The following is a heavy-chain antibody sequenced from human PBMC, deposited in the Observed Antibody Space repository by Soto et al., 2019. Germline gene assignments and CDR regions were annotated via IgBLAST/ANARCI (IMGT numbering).Heavy chain of an antibody. CDR1: GFTFSSYG. CDR3: AKDPRPGLAAAGPMSS. V-gene: IGHV3-30*18. CDR2: ISYDGSNK. D-gene: IGHD6-13*01. Sequence: LRLSFAASGFTFSSYGMHWVRQAPGKGLEWVAVISYDGSNKYYADSVKGRFTISRDNSKNTLYLQMNSLRAEDTAVYYCAKDPRPGLAAAGPMSSWGQGTLVTVSS. J-gene: IGHJ5*02.